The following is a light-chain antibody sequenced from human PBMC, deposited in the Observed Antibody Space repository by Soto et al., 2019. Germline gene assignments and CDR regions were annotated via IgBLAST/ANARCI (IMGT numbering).Light chain of an antibody. J-gene: IGKJ1*01. Sequence: MASPDSAATVSVAPGGGGARSCRASQSVSILLAWYQQKPGQAPRLLIHGATTRATGIPARFSGSGSGTEFARTLSSLQSEGFAGYYCQQYNNWPRRFGHGTKVDIK. V-gene: IGKV3-15*01. CDR2: GAT. CDR1: QSVSIL. CDR3: QQYNNWPRR.